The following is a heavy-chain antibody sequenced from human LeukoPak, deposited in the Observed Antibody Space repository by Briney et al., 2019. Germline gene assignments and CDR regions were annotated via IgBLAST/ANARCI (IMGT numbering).Heavy chain of an antibody. CDR3: AREQIYYYMDV. CDR1: GGSISSGSYY. J-gene: IGHJ6*03. Sequence: PSETLSLTCTVSGGSISSGSYYWSWIRQPAGKGLEWIGRIYTSGSTNYNPSLKSRVTISVDTSKNQFSLKLSSVTAADTAVYYCAREQIYYYMDVWGKGTTVTISS. CDR2: IYTSGST. V-gene: IGHV4-61*02.